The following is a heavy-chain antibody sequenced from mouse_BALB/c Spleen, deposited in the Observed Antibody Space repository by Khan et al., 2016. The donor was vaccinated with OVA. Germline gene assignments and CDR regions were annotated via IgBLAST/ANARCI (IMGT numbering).Heavy chain of an antibody. J-gene: IGHJ3*01. CDR3: ARGGYGGFAY. D-gene: IGHD2-14*01. V-gene: IGHV1-85*01. CDR1: GYTFTSYD. Sequence: QVQLQQSGAELVKPGASVKLSCKASGYTFTSYDINWVRQRPEQGLEWIGGIFPGDGGTKYNEKFKDKATLTTDKSSSTAYMQLSRLTSEDSAVYFCARGGYGGFAYWGQGTLVTVSA. CDR2: IFPGDGGT.